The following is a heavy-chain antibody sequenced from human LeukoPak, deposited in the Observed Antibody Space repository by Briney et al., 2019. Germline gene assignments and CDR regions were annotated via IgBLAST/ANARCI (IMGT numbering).Heavy chain of an antibody. CDR2: INPNSGGT. CDR3: ARDGDSSGYYYY. D-gene: IGHD3-22*01. Sequence: GASVKVSCKAFGGTFSSYAISWVRQAPGQGLEWMGWINPNSGGTNYAQKFQGRVTMTRDTSISTAYMELSRLRSDDTAVYYCARDGDSSGYYYYWGQGTLVTVSS. J-gene: IGHJ4*02. V-gene: IGHV1-2*02. CDR1: GGTFSSYA.